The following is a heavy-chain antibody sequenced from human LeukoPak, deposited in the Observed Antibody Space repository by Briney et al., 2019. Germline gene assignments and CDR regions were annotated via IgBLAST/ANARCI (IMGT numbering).Heavy chain of an antibody. CDR2: ISGSGGST. CDR3: AKDLSRSGSYYEYYFDY. CDR1: GFTFSSYA. J-gene: IGHJ4*02. D-gene: IGHD3-10*01. V-gene: IGHV3-23*01. Sequence: GSLRLSCAGSGFTFSSYAMSWVRQAPGKGLEWVSAISGSGGSTYYADSVKGRFTISRDNSKNTLYLQMNSLRAEDTAVYYCAKDLSRSGSYYEYYFDYWGQGTLVTVSS.